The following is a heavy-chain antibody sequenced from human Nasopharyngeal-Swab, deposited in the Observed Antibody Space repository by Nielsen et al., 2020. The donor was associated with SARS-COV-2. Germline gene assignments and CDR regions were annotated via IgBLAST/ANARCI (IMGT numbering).Heavy chain of an antibody. J-gene: IGHJ4*02. CDR1: GDSISSYY. Sequence: SETLSLTCTVSGDSISSYYWTWIRQSAGKGLEWIGRIYSSGTTNYNPSLKSRVIISVDTSKNQFSLELGPVTAADTAVYYCARDGGYKIDNWGQGTLVTVSS. D-gene: IGHD5-24*01. V-gene: IGHV4-4*07. CDR2: IYSSGTT. CDR3: ARDGGYKIDN.